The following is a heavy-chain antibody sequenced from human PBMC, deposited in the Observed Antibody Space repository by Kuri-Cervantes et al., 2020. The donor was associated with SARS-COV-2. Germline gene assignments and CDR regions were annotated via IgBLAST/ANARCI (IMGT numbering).Heavy chain of an antibody. J-gene: IGHJ6*02. D-gene: IGHD5-18*01. CDR2: ISAYNGNT. CDR1: GYTFTSYA. V-gene: IGHV1-18*01. CDR3: ARDAWTAMVNYYYYGMDV. Sequence: ASVKVSCKASGYTFTSYAMNWVRQAPGQGLEWMGWISAYNGNTNYAQKLQGRVTMTTDTSTSTAYMELRSLRSDDTAVYYCARDAWTAMVNYYYYGMDVWGQGTTVTVSS.